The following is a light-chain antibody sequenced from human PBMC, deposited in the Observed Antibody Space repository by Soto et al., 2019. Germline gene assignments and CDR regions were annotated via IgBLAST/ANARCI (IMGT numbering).Light chain of an antibody. CDR3: QQYGSSPPT. V-gene: IGKV3-20*01. Sequence: EIVLTQSPGTLSLSPGERATLSCRASQSVSTNYLAWYQRKPGQAPRLLIYGASSRATGIPDRFSGSGSGTDFTLTITRMEPEDFAVYYCQQYGSSPPTFGPGSKGEI. CDR2: GAS. J-gene: IGKJ1*01. CDR1: QSVSTNY.